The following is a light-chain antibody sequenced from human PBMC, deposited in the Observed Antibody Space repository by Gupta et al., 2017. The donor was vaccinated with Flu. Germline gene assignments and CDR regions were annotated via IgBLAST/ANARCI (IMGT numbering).Light chain of an antibody. J-gene: IGLJ2*01. CDR1: SFGSQN. CDR2: RDS. CDR3: QVWASGTVV. V-gene: IGLV3-9*01. Sequence: SYELTQPLSVSVALGQTATITCGGNSFGSQNVNWYQQTPGQAPVLVIYRDSDRPSGIPERLSGSVSGNTATLTISRAQVGDEADYFCQVWASGTVVFGGGTKLTVL.